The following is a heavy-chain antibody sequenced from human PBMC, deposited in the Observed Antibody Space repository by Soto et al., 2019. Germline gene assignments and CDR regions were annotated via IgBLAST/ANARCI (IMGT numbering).Heavy chain of an antibody. CDR3: AHSDTNYYGSGSYYYYGMDV. J-gene: IGHJ6*02. V-gene: IGHV2-5*02. D-gene: IGHD3-10*01. CDR1: GFSLSTSGVG. CDR2: IYWDDDK. Sequence: QITLKESGPTLVKPTQTLTLTCTFSGFSLSTSGVGVGWIRQPPGKALEWLALIYWDDDKRYSPSLKSRLTITNDTSXXQXVXXMTNMDPVDTATYYCAHSDTNYYGSGSYYYYGMDVWGQGTTVTVSS.